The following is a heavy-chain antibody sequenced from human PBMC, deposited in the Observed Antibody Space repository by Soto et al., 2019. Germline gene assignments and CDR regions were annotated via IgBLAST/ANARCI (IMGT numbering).Heavy chain of an antibody. D-gene: IGHD6-6*01. CDR3: AKDLKYSSSSYYYYYMDV. V-gene: IGHV3-30*18. J-gene: IGHJ6*03. CDR1: GFTFSSYG. Sequence: GGSLRLSCAASGFTFSSYGMHWVRQAPGKGLEWVAVISYDGSNKYYADSVKGRFTISRDNSKNTLYLQMNSLRAEDTAVYYCAKDLKYSSSSYYYYYMDVWGKGTTVTVSS. CDR2: ISYDGSNK.